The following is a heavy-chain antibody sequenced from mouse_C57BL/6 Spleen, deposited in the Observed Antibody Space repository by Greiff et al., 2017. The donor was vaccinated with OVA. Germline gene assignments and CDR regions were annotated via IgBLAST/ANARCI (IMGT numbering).Heavy chain of an antibody. CDR2: IDPSDSDT. J-gene: IGHJ4*01. V-gene: IGHV1-52*01. CDR1: GYTFTSYW. CDR3: ARAGTDAMDY. D-gene: IGHD4-1*01. Sequence: QVQLQQPGAELVRPGSSVKLSCKASGYTFTSYWMHWVKQTPIQGLEWIGNIDPSDSDTHYNQKFKDKATLTVDKSSSTAYMQLSSLTSEDSAVYYCARAGTDAMDYWGQGTSVTVSS.